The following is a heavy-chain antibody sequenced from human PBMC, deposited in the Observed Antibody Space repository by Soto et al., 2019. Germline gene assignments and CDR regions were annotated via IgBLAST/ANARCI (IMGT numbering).Heavy chain of an antibody. J-gene: IGHJ6*02. CDR1: AYTFTSYG. CDR3: AIGDIVVVLATAYYYYGMDV. D-gene: IGHD2-2*01. Sequence: ASVKVSCNASAYTFTSYGISWVRQAPGQGLEWMGWISAYNGNTNYAQKLQGRVTMTTDTSTSTAYMELRSLRSDDTAVYYCAIGDIVVVLATAYYYYGMDVWGQGTTVTVSS. V-gene: IGHV1-18*01. CDR2: ISAYNGNT.